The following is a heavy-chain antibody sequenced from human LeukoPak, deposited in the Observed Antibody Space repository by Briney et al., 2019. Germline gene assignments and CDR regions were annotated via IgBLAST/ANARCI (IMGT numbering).Heavy chain of an antibody. CDR2: ISGYNGNT. Sequence: SVQVSCKSSCYTFTSYGLSWVRQAPGQGLEWRGWISGYNGNTNYAQKLQGRVTMTTDKSTSTAYLELRSLTSDDTAVYYCARVQGSSGWYKDYWGQGTLVTVSS. CDR1: CYTFTSYG. J-gene: IGHJ4*02. D-gene: IGHD6-19*01. CDR3: ARVQGSSGWYKDY. V-gene: IGHV1-18*01.